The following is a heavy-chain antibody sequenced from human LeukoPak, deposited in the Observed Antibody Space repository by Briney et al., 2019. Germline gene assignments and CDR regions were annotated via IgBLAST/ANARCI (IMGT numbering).Heavy chain of an antibody. J-gene: IGHJ4*02. CDR2: IYFSRST. V-gene: IGHV4-39*01. CDR1: GGSLRSSSYY. CDR3: ARHGYSYGYDSLNDY. D-gene: IGHD5-18*01. Sequence: PSETLSLTCNVYGGSLRSSSYYWGWLRQPAGRGMEWIGSIYFSRSTSYNPSLKCRLTISVDPSKTQFSLKLSSVTAPDTAVYYCARHGYSYGYDSLNDYWGQGTLVTVSS.